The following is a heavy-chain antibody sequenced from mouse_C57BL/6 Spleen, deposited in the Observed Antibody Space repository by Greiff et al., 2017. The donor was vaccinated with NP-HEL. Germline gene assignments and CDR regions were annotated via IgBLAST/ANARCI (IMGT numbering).Heavy chain of an antibody. Sequence: VQLQQSGPVLVKPGASVKMSCKASGYTFTDYYMNWVKQSHGKSLEWIGVINPYNGGTSYNQKFKGKATLTVDKSSSTAYMELNSLTSEDSAVYYCAEVYYDYDGGFAYWGQGTLVTVSA. D-gene: IGHD2-4*01. CDR2: INPYNGGT. J-gene: IGHJ3*01. CDR1: GYTFTDYY. CDR3: AEVYYDYDGGFAY. V-gene: IGHV1-19*01.